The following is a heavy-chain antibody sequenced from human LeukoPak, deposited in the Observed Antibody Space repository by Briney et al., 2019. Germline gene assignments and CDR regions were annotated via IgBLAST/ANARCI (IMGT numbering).Heavy chain of an antibody. J-gene: IGHJ4*02. D-gene: IGHD6-13*01. CDR2: ISGSGGIT. V-gene: IGHV3-23*01. Sequence: GGSLRLSCAASGFTFSSYTMSWVRQAPGKGKEWVSLISGSGGITYYADSVKGRFTISRDNSTNPLYLQMDSLRAEDTAVYYCAKDSAAVGGPTTDWGQGTLVTVSS. CDR1: GFTFSSYT. CDR3: AKDSAAVGGPTTD.